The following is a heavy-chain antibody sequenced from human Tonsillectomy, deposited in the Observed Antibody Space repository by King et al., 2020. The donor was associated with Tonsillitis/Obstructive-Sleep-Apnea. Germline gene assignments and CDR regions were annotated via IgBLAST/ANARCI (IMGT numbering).Heavy chain of an antibody. Sequence: TLKESGPTLVKPTQTLTLTCTFSGFSLSTSGVGVGWIRQPPGKALEWLALIYWDDDKRYSPSLKSRLTITKDTSKNQVVLTMTNMDPVDTATYYCANRWSSTSCYGVGGPGGYYYYYYMDVWGKGTTVTVSS. J-gene: IGHJ6*03. CDR2: IYWDDDK. CDR1: GFSLSTSGVG. CDR3: ANRWSSTSCYGVGGPGGYYYYYYMDV. V-gene: IGHV2-5*02. D-gene: IGHD2-2*01.